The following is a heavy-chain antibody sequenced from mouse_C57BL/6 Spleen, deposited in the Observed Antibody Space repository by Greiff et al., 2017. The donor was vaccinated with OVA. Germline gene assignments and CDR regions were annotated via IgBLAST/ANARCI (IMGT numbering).Heavy chain of an antibody. CDR3: ARREGYDYDAWFAY. Sequence: VQLQESGAELVKPGASVKLSCKASGYTFTSYWMQWVKQRPGQGLEWIGEIDPSDSYTNYNQKFKGKATLTVDTSSSTAYMQLSSLTSEDSAVYYCARREGYDYDAWFAYWGQGTLVTVSA. J-gene: IGHJ3*01. D-gene: IGHD2-4*01. V-gene: IGHV1-50*01. CDR2: IDPSDSYT. CDR1: GYTFTSYW.